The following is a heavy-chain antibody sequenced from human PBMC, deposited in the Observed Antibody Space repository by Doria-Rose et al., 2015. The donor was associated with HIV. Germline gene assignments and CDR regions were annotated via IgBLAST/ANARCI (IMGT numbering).Heavy chain of an antibody. D-gene: IGHD6-13*01. CDR1: GVSLSSPGMG. V-gene: IGHV2-26*01. CDR2: IFSDDER. J-gene: IGHJ4*02. Sequence: QVTLKESGPVLVKPTETLTLTCTVSGVSLSSPGMGASWIRQPPGKALEWLANIFSDDERSYKPSLKSRLTISRGTSKSQLVLTMTDMDPVDTATYYCARIKSSRWYHKYYFDFWGQGTLVIVSA. CDR3: ARIKSSRWYHKYYFDF.